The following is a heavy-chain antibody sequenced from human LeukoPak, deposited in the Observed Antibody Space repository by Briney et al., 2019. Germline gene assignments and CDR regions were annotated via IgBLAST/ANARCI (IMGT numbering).Heavy chain of an antibody. Sequence: ASVKVSCKASGYTFTSYGISWVRQAPGKGLEWMGGFDPEDGETIYAQKFQGRVTMTEDTSTDTAYMELSSLRSEDTAVYYCATGLGDVIVITFGGVIPLDYWGQGTLVTVSS. V-gene: IGHV1-24*01. CDR1: GYTFTSYG. CDR3: ATGLGDVIVITFGGVIPLDY. J-gene: IGHJ4*02. CDR2: FDPEDGET. D-gene: IGHD3-16*02.